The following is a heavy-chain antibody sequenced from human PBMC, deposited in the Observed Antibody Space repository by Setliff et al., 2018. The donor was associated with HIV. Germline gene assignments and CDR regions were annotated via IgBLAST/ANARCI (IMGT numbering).Heavy chain of an antibody. J-gene: IGHJ3*02. Sequence: GGSLRLSCTASGFSFNGYFMTWIRQAPGKGLEWISYISGGGSTISYADSVKGRFTISRDNAMNSLYLQMSSLRVEDTAVYYCVRDLMWAFDIWGQGTMVTVSS. CDR1: GFSFNGYF. V-gene: IGHV3-11*04. CDR3: VRDLMWAFDI. D-gene: IGHD2-21*01. CDR2: ISGGGSTI.